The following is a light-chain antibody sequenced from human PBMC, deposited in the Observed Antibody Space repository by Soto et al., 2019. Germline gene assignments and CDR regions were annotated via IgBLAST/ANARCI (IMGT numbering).Light chain of an antibody. CDR3: QQRHNSPLT. V-gene: IGKV3-11*01. Sequence: EIVLTQSPATLSLSPGDGVTLSCRASQNIDRFLAWYQQQPGQAPRLLIYDASNRAPGIPERFSGSGSGTDFALTISSLEPEDFAIYYCQQRHNSPLTFGGGTKVEL. CDR2: DAS. CDR1: QNIDRF. J-gene: IGKJ4*01.